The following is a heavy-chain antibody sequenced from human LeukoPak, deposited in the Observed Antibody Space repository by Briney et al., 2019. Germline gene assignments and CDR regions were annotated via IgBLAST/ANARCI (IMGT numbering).Heavy chain of an antibody. CDR1: GGSISSYY. Sequence: SENLSLTCTVSGGSISSYYWSWIRQPAGKGLEWIGRIYTSGSTNYNPSLESRVTMSVDTSKNQFSLKLSSVTAADTALYYCATLRGYSYGHDAFDIWGQGTMVTVSS. J-gene: IGHJ3*02. CDR3: ATLRGYSYGHDAFDI. CDR2: IYTSGST. V-gene: IGHV4-4*07. D-gene: IGHD5-18*01.